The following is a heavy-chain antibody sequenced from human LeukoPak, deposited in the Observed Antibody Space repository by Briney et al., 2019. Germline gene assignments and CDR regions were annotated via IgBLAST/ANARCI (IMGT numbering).Heavy chain of an antibody. V-gene: IGHV3-30*18. J-gene: IGHJ6*03. Sequence: GGSLRLSCAASGFTFSSYGMHWVRQAPGKGLEWVAVISYDGSNKYYADSEKGRFTISRDNSKNTLYLQMNSLRAEDTAVYYCAKDSVGYCSSTSCFDSAMDVWGKGTTVTVSS. CDR1: GFTFSSYG. CDR3: AKDSVGYCSSTSCFDSAMDV. D-gene: IGHD2-2*01. CDR2: ISYDGSNK.